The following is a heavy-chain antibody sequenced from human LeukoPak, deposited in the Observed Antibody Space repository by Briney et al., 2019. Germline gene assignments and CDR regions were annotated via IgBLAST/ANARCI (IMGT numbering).Heavy chain of an antibody. CDR1: GFTFSDYY. V-gene: IGHV3-11*01. CDR3: ATGVVPAAISGYYGMEV. J-gene: IGHJ6*02. Sequence: PGGSLRLSCAASGFTFSDYYMSWIRQAPGKGLEWVSYISSSGSTIYYADSVKGRFTISRDNAKNSLYLQMNSLRAEDTAVYYCATGVVPAAISGYYGMEVWGQGTTVTVSS. D-gene: IGHD2-2*01. CDR2: ISSSGSTI.